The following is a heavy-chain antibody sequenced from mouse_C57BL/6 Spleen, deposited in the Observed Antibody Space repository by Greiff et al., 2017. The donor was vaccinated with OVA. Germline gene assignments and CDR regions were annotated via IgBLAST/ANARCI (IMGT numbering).Heavy chain of an antibody. V-gene: IGHV1-64*01. Sequence: QVQLQQPGAELVKPGASVKLSCKASGYTFTSSWMHWVKQRPGQGLEWIGMIHPNSGSTNYNEKFKSKATLTVDKSSSTAYMQLSSLTSEDSAVDYCARSTVVATEGYWGQGTTLTVSS. CDR3: ARSTVVATEGY. CDR1: GYTFTSSW. CDR2: IHPNSGST. D-gene: IGHD1-1*01. J-gene: IGHJ2*01.